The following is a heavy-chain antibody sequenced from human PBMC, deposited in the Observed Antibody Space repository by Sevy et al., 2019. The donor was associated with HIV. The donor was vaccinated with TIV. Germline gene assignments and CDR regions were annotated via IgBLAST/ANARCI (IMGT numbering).Heavy chain of an antibody. CDR2: IGGSADYT. CDR3: AKEVSEHSYFDY. D-gene: IGHD3-10*01. V-gene: IGHV3-23*01. CDR1: GFTFSSYA. Sequence: GGSLRLSCVTSGFTFSSYAMSWVRQTPGKGLEWVSAIGGSADYTYYADSVEGRFTISRDNSKNTLYLQMNGLRAEDTAVYYCAKEVSEHSYFDYWGQGTLVTVSS. J-gene: IGHJ4*02.